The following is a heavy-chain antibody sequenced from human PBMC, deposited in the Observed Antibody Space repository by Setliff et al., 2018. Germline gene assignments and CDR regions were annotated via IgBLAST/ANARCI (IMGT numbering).Heavy chain of an antibody. J-gene: IGHJ6*03. CDR2: INTNTGNP. CDR1: GYTFSTYA. CDR3: ASRGTSNGYYYYMDV. Sequence: WASVKVSCKASGYTFSTYAMNWVRQAPGQGLEWMGWINTNTGNPTYAQGFTGRFVFSLDTSVSTAYLQISSLKAEDTAVYYCASRGTSNGYYYYMDVWGKGTTVTVSS. V-gene: IGHV7-4-1*02. D-gene: IGHD3-16*01.